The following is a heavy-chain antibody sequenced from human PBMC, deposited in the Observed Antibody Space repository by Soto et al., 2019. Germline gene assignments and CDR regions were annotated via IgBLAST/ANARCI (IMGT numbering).Heavy chain of an antibody. V-gene: IGHV1-69*12. Sequence: QVQLVQSGAEVKKPGSSVKVSCKASRGTFSSYAISWVRQAPGQGLEWMGGIIPIFGTANYAQKFQGRVTITADESTSTAYMELSSLRSEDTAVYYCARDGELGYNYYYGMDVWGQGTTVTVSS. CDR3: ARDGELGYNYYYGMDV. J-gene: IGHJ6*02. CDR1: RGTFSSYA. D-gene: IGHD7-27*01. CDR2: IIPIFGTA.